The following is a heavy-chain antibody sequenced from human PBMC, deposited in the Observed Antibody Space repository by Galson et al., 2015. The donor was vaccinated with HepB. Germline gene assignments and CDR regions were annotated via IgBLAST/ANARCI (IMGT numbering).Heavy chain of an antibody. CDR3: AINFKKPYYDSSGYYPFDI. V-gene: IGHV1-69*10. Sequence: ASGGTFSSYAISWVRQAPGQRLEWMGGIIPILGIANYAQKFQGRVTITADKSTSTAYMELSSLRSEDTAVYYCAINFKKPYYDSSGYYPFDIWGQGTMVTVSS. D-gene: IGHD3-22*01. CDR2: IIPILGIA. J-gene: IGHJ3*02. CDR1: GGTFSSYA.